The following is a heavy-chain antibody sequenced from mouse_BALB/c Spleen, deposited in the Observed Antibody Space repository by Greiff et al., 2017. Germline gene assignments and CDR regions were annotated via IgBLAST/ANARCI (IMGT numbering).Heavy chain of an antibody. CDR1: GFNIKDYY. CDR3: NADYYGSSFAY. Sequence: VQLQQSGAELVRSGASVKLSCTASGFNIKDYYMHWVKQRPEQGLEWIGWIDPENGDTEYAPKFQGKATMTADTSSNTAYLQLSSLTSEDTAVYYCNADYYGSSFAYWGQGTLVTVSA. D-gene: IGHD1-1*01. CDR2: IDPENGDT. J-gene: IGHJ3*01. V-gene: IGHV14-4*02.